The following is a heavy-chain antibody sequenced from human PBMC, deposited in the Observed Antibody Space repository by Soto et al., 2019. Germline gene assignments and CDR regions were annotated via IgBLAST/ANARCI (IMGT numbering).Heavy chain of an antibody. D-gene: IGHD6-19*01. V-gene: IGHV2-70*11. J-gene: IGHJ6*02. Sequence: SGPTLVNPTQTLTLTCTFSGFSLSTSGMCVSWIRQPPGKALEWLARIDWDDDKYYSTSLKTRLTISKDTSKNQVVLTMTNMDPVDTATYYCARIPAVAGTYYYYGMDVWGQGTTVTVSS. CDR3: ARIPAVAGTYYYYGMDV. CDR1: GFSLSTSGMC. CDR2: IDWDDDK.